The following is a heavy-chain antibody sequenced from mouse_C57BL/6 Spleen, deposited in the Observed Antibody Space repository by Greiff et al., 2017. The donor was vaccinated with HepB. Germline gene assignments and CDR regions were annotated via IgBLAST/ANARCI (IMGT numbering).Heavy chain of an antibody. J-gene: IGHJ3*01. CDR2: ISSGSSTI. CDR3: ASGEGYYSFAY. V-gene: IGHV5-17*01. Sequence: EVQLVESGGGLVKPGGSLKLSCAASGFTFSDYGMHWVRQAPEKGLEWVAYISSGSSTIYYADTVKGRFTISRDNAKNTLFLQMTSLRSEDTAMYYCASGEGYYSFAYWGQGTLVTVSA. D-gene: IGHD2-3*01. CDR1: GFTFSDYG.